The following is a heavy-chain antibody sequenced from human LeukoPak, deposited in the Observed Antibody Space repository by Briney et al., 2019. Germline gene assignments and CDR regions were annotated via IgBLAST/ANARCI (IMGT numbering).Heavy chain of an antibody. V-gene: IGHV4-39*07. Sequence: SETLSLTCTVSGGSISSSSYYWGWIRQPPGKGLEWIGSIYYSGSTYYNPSLKSRVTISVDTSKNQFSLKLSSVTAADTAVYYCARVRQLWLMEYYYYYYMDVWGKGTTVTVSS. D-gene: IGHD5-18*01. J-gene: IGHJ6*03. CDR3: ARVRQLWLMEYYYYYYMDV. CDR1: GGSISSSSYY. CDR2: IYYSGST.